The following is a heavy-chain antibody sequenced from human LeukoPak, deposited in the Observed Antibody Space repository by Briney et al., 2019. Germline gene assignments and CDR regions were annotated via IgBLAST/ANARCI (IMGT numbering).Heavy chain of an antibody. J-gene: IGHJ5*02. CDR3: TKGGSSSNNWYNRFDP. D-gene: IGHD6-6*01. V-gene: IGHV3-74*01. CDR2: INTDGSST. CDR1: GFIFSSYW. Sequence: GGSLRLSCAASGFIFSSYWMHWVRHAPGKGLVWVSRINTDGSSTIYAASVTGRFTRYRDKDKNTPYLQMNSRRAEDPVVYYCTKGGSSSNNWYNRFDPWGQGTLVTVSS.